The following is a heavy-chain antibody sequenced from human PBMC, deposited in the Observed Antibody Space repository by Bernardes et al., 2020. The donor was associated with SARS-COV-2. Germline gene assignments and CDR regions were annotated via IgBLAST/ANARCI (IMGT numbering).Heavy chain of an antibody. CDR2: IKEDGSEK. CDR1: GFTFSSSW. Sequence: VEPLFLSCAASGFTFSSSWMSWVRQAPGPGLAWVANIKEDGSEKNYVDSVKGRFSLSRDNAKNSLYLQMNSLRAEDTAVYYCAKGGDRYGSWGQGTLVTVSS. CDR3: AKGGDRYGS. V-gene: IGHV3-7*01. D-gene: IGHD5-18*01. J-gene: IGHJ5*02.